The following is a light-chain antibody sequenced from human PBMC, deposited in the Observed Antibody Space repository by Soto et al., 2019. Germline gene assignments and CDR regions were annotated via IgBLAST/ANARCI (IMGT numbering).Light chain of an antibody. V-gene: IGKV3D-15*01. CDR2: GAS. CDR1: QSVATN. CDR3: QQYNNWPLT. Sequence: ETVMTQSPATLSESPGERATLSCRASQSVATNLAWYQQKPGQPPRLLIYGASTRATGIPARFSGSGSGTGFTLTISSLQSEDFAVYYCQQYNNWPLTFGGGTKVEIK. J-gene: IGKJ4*01.